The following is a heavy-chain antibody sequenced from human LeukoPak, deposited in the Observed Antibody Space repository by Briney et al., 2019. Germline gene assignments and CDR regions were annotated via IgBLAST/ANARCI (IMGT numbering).Heavy chain of an antibody. V-gene: IGHV3-23*01. CDR1: GFTLSTYA. Sequence: GGSLRLSCADSGFTLSTYAMNWVRQAPGKGLECVSGISAGGGSTYYADSVKGRFTISRDNSKNTLYLQMNSLTVEDTAVYYCAKSPRSAADNWFDPWGQGTLVTASS. J-gene: IGHJ5*02. CDR3: AKSPRSAADNWFDP. D-gene: IGHD6-13*01. CDR2: ISAGGGST.